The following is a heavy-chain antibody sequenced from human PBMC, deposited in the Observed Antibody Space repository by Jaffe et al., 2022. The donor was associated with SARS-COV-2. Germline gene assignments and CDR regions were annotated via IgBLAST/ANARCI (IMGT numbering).Heavy chain of an antibody. J-gene: IGHJ6*02. Sequence: QVQLVESGGGVVQPGRSLRLSCAASGFTFSSFAIHWVRQAPGKGLEWVAVISGHGYDKYYADSVKGRFIISRDNSKNTLSLQMNSLRTEDTAVYYCARDRNPGSHYNGMDVWGQGTTVTVSS. CDR2: ISGHGYDK. CDR3: ARDRNPGSHYNGMDV. CDR1: GFTFSSFA. V-gene: IGHV3-30-3*01.